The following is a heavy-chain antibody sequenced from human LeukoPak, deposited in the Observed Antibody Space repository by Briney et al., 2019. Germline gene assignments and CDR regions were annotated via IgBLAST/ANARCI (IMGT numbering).Heavy chain of an antibody. CDR1: GFTVSSNY. D-gene: IGHD1-7*01. V-gene: IGHV3-53*01. CDR2: IYSGGST. J-gene: IGHJ6*02. CDR3: ARDPRSGITGTPAGMDV. Sequence: TGGSLRLSCAASGFTVSSNYMSWVRQAPGKGLEWVSVIYSGGSTYHADSVKGRFTISRDNSKNTLYLQMNSLRAEDTAVYYCARDPRSGITGTPAGMDVWGQGTTVTVSS.